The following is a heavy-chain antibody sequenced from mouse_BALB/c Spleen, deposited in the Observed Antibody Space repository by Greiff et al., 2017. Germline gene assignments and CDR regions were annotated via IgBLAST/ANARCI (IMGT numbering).Heavy chain of an antibody. CDR2: IWSGGST. D-gene: IGHD2-14*01. Sequence: VKLVESGPGLVQPSQSLSITCTVSGFSLTSYGVHWVRQSPGKGLEWLGVIWSGGSTDYNAAFISRLSISKDNSKSQVFFKMNSLQANDTAIYYCARSRYDGGYYAMDYWGQGTSVTVSS. V-gene: IGHV2-2*02. CDR1: GFSLTSYG. CDR3: ARSRYDGGYYAMDY. J-gene: IGHJ4*01.